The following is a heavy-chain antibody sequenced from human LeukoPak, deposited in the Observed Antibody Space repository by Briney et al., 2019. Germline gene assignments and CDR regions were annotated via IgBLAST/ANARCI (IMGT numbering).Heavy chain of an antibody. CDR1: GFTFSSYA. D-gene: IGHD6-13*01. V-gene: IGHV3-30-3*01. J-gene: IGHJ3*02. CDR3: ARDRAAAGTGGDDAFDI. Sequence: GGSLRLSCAASGFTFSSYAMHRVRQAPGKGLEWVAVISYDGSNKYYADSVKGRFTISRDNSKNTLYLQMNSLRAEDTAVYYCARDRAAAGTGGDDAFDIWGQGTMVTVSS. CDR2: ISYDGSNK.